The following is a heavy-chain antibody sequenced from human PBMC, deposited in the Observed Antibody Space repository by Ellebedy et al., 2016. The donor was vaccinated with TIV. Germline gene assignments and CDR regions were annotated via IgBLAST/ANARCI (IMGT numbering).Heavy chain of an antibody. J-gene: IGHJ6*03. CDR2: ITWDSGHI. D-gene: IGHD6-13*01. Sequence: SLKISCAASGFSFADYAIHWVRQAPGKGLEWVSGITWDSGHIGYADSVKGRFTISRDNAKNSLYLQMNSLRVEDTALYYCAKEGIAGYHYYYMDVWGKGTTVTVSS. CDR3: AKEGIAGYHYYYMDV. V-gene: IGHV3-9*01. CDR1: GFSFADYA.